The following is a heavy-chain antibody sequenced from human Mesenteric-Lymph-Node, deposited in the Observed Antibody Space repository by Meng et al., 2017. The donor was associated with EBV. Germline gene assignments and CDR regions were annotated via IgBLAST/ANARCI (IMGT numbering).Heavy chain of an antibody. V-gene: IGHV4-30-4*01. CDR1: GGSIAGGSY. D-gene: IGHD1-26*01. J-gene: IGHJ4*02. Sequence: QWQLQESGPGLVKPSQTVSLTCAVSGGSIAGGSYWSWVRQSPGKGLEWIAFIHYSGDTYYNPSLKSRLTISVDTSKDQFSLRLRSVTAADTAVYYCARRSGSYYGYFDYWGQGTLVTVSS. CDR2: IHYSGDT. CDR3: ARRSGSYYGYFDY.